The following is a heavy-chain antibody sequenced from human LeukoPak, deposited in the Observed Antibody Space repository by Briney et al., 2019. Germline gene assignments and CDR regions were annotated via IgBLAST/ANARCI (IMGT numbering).Heavy chain of an antibody. V-gene: IGHV1-2*02. J-gene: IGHJ3*02. CDR3: ARDGRLGDVVPAAYI. Sequence: ASVKVSCKASGYTFTGYYMHWVRQAPGQGLEWMGWINPNSGGTNYAQKFQGRVTMTTDTSTTTAYMELRSLRSDDTAVYYCARDGRLGDVVPAAYIWGQGTMVTVSS. CDR2: INPNSGGT. D-gene: IGHD2-2*01. CDR1: GYTFTGYY.